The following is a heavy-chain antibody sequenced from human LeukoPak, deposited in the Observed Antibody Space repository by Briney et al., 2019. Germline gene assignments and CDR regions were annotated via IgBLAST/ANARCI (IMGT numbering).Heavy chain of an antibody. Sequence: SETLSLTCTVSGGSISSYYWSWIRQPPGKGLEWIGYIYYSGSTNYSPSLKSRVTISVDTSKNQFSLKLSSVTAADTAVYYCARSYSTITMVRGFDPWGQGTLVTVSS. CDR1: GGSISSYY. CDR3: ARSYSTITMVRGFDP. V-gene: IGHV4-59*01. J-gene: IGHJ5*02. D-gene: IGHD3-10*01. CDR2: IYYSGST.